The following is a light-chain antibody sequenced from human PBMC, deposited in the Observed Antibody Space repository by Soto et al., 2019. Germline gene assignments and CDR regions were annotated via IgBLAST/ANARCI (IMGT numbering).Light chain of an antibody. V-gene: IGLV2-23*01. Sequence: QSALTQPASVSGSPGQSITISCTGTSRDVGGYILVSWYQLHPDKAPKLMIYEGRKRPSGVSNRFSGSKSGNTASLTISGLQPDDEAHYYCCSYVGSDTDVIFGGGTKVTVL. CDR1: SRDVGGYIL. J-gene: IGLJ2*01. CDR2: EGR. CDR3: CSYVGSDTDVI.